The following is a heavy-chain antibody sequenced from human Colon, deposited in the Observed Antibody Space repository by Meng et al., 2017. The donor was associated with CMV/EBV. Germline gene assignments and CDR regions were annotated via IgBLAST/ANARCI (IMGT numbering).Heavy chain of an antibody. J-gene: IGHJ4*02. V-gene: IGHV3-48*03. D-gene: IGHD6-13*01. Sequence: GGPLRPPCVASEFDFSTYTMHWVRQAPGKGLEWVSYISSSGSTIYYADSVKGRFTISRDNAKNSLYLQMNSLRAEDTAVYYCARDGDSSSWYRPYFDYWGQGTLVTRLL. CDR2: ISSSGSTI. CDR1: EFDFSTYT. CDR3: ARDGDSSSWYRPYFDY.